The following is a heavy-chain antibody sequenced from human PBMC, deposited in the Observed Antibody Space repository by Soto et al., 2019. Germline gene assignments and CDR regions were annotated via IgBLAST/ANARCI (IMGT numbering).Heavy chain of an antibody. J-gene: IGHJ6*02. CDR2: IIPIFGTA. V-gene: IGHV1-69*01. Sequence: QVQLVQSGAEVKKPGSSVKVSCKASGGTFSSYAISWVRQAPGQGLEWMGGIIPIFGTASYAQKFQGRVTITADESTSTAYMELSSLRSEDTAVYYCASGSTSDYYYGMDVWGQGTTVTVSS. CDR1: GGTFSSYA. D-gene: IGHD2-2*01. CDR3: ASGSTSDYYYGMDV.